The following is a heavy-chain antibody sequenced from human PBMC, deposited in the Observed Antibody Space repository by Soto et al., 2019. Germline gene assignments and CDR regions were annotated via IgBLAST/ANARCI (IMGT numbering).Heavy chain of an antibody. V-gene: IGHV1-69*02. CDR1: GDTFNFYT. D-gene: IGHD3-10*01. Sequence: QVQLVQSGAEVKKPGSSVRVSCTASGDTFNFYTISWVRPVPGHGPEWMGRIIPMLGMSNYAQKFQGRVTIMADKSTSTVYMNLSGLTSEDTAVYYCATNYGSVSTHFDYWGPGTLVTVSS. J-gene: IGHJ4*02. CDR3: ATNYGSVSTHFDY. CDR2: IIPMLGMS.